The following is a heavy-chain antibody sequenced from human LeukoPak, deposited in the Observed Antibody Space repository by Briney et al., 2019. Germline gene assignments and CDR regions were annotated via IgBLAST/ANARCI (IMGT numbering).Heavy chain of an antibody. V-gene: IGHV3-23*01. J-gene: IGHJ4*02. D-gene: IGHD2-2*02. CDR3: ARGYCSSTSCYNDY. CDR1: GFTFSSYW. CDR2: ISGSGGST. Sequence: GGSLRLSCAASGFTFSSYWITWVRQAPGKGLEWVSAISGSGGSTYYADSVKGRFTISRDNSKNSLDLQMNSLRAEDTAVYYCARGYCSSTSCYNDYWGQGTLVTVSS.